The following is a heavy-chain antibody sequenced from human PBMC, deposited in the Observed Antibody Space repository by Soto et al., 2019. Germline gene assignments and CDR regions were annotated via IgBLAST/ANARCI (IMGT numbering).Heavy chain of an antibody. Sequence: GASVKVSCKASGYTFTSYAMHWVRQAPGQRLEWMGWINAGNGNTKYSQKFQGRVTITRDTSASTAYMELSSLRSEDTAVYYCAILRFLEWHGSSDGMDVWGQGTTVTVSS. CDR1: GYTFTSYA. J-gene: IGHJ6*02. CDR2: INAGNGNT. V-gene: IGHV1-3*01. CDR3: AILRFLEWHGSSDGMDV. D-gene: IGHD3-3*01.